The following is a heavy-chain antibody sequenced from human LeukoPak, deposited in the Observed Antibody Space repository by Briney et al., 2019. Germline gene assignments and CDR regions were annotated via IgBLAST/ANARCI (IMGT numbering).Heavy chain of an antibody. CDR1: GFTFSSYS. J-gene: IGHJ4*02. V-gene: IGHV3-48*04. CDR2: ISSGSGTI. Sequence: PGGSLRLSCAASGFTFSSYSMNWVRQAPGKGLEYVSYISSGSGTIYYADSVKGRFTISRDNAKNSLYLQMNSLSAEDTAVYYCARAGYSRRGSYFDYWGQGTLVTVSS. CDR3: ARAGYSRRGSYFDY. D-gene: IGHD6-13*01.